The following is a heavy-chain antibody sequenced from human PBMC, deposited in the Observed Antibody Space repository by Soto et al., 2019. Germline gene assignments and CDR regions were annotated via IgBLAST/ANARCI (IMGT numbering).Heavy chain of an antibody. D-gene: IGHD3-10*01. J-gene: IGHJ6*02. Sequence: SETLSLTCTVSGGSISSYYWSWIRQPPGKGLEWIGYIYYSGSTNYNPSLKSRVTISVDTSKNQFSLKLNSMTAADTAVYYCARDYYGSGSSDYGMDVWGQGTTVTVSS. CDR1: GGSISSYY. CDR3: ARDYYGSGSSDYGMDV. V-gene: IGHV4-59*08. CDR2: IYYSGST.